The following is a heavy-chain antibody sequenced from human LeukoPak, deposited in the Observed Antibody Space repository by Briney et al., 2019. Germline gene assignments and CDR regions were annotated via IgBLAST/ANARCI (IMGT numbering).Heavy chain of an antibody. CDR2: IYTSGST. Sequence: SQTLSLTCTVPGGSISSGSYYWSWIRQPAGKGLEWIGRIYTSGSTNYNPSLKSRVTISVDTSKNQFSLKLSSVTAADTAVYYCARASLRGVFAFDYWGQGTLVTVSS. CDR1: GGSISSGSYY. D-gene: IGHD3-10*01. CDR3: ARASLRGVFAFDY. V-gene: IGHV4-61*02. J-gene: IGHJ4*02.